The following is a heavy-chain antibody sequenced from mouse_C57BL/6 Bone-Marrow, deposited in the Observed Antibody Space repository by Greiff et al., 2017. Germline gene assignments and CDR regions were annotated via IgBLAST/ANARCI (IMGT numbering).Heavy chain of an antibody. V-gene: IGHV5-12*01. CDR1: GFTFSDYY. J-gene: IGHJ1*03. Sequence: EVHLVESGGGLVQPGGSLKLSCAASGFTFSDYYMYWVRQTPEKRLEWVAYISNGGGSTYYPDTVKGRFTISRDNAKNTLYLQMSRLKSEDTAMYYCARRYYGSSYRYFDVWGTGTTVTVSS. D-gene: IGHD1-1*01. CDR2: ISNGGGST. CDR3: ARRYYGSSYRYFDV.